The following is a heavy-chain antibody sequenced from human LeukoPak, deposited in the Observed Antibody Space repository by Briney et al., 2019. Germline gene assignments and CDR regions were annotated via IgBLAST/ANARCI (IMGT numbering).Heavy chain of an antibody. CDR2: IYPGDSDT. V-gene: IGHV5-51*01. Sequence: GESLKISCKGSGYSFTSYWIGWVRQMPGKGLEWMGIIYPGDSDTRYSPSFQGQVTISADKSISTAYLQWSSLKASDTAMYYCARTYCSSTSCYTFLVYWGQGNLVTVYS. J-gene: IGHJ4*02. CDR3: ARTYCSSTSCYTFLVY. CDR1: GYSFTSYW. D-gene: IGHD2-2*02.